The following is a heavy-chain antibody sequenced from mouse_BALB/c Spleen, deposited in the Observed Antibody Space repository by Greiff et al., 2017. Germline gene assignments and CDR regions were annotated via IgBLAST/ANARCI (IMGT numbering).Heavy chain of an antibody. CDR1: GYTFTSYW. D-gene: IGHD2-14*01. V-gene: IGHV1-55*01. CDR2: IYPGRGIT. Sequence: VQLQQPGAELVKPGASVKMSCKASGYTFTSYWINWVKQRPGQGLEWIGDIYPGRGITNYNEKFKGKATLTSDKSSSTAYMELSSLTSEDSAVYYCARGAYYRYDGGNYYAMDYWGQGTSVTVSS. J-gene: IGHJ4*01. CDR3: ARGAYYRYDGGNYYAMDY.